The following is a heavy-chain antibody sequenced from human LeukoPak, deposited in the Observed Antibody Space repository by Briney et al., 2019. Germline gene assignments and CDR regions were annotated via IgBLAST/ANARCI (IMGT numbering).Heavy chain of an antibody. J-gene: IGHJ5*01. CDR3: ARESKDYDGDGFYYDS. Sequence: SETLSLACTVSGGSFNNYYWGCLRQPAGKGLEWIGRIFTSGSTDYNPSLQSRVTMSVDTSKNQFSLRLSSMTAADTAVYYCARESKDYDGDGFYYDSWGQGTLVTVCS. CDR2: IFTSGST. CDR1: GGSFNNYY. V-gene: IGHV4-4*07. D-gene: IGHD3-22*01.